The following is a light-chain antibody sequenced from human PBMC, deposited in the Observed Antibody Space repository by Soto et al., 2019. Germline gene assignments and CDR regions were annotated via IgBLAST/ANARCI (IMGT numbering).Light chain of an antibody. CDR2: EVS. J-gene: IGLJ1*01. V-gene: IGLV2-8*01. Sequence: QSALTQPPSASGSPGQSVTISCTGTSSDVGFYNYVSWYQQHPGKAPKLIISEVSQRPSGVPDRFSGSKSGNTASLTVSGLQAEDEADYYCSSYSGTNNLVFGTGTKLTVL. CDR3: SSYSGTNNLV. CDR1: SSDVGFYNY.